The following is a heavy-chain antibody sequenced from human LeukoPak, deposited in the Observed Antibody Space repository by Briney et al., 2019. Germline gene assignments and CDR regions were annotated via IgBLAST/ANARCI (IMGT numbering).Heavy chain of an antibody. Sequence: PGGSLRLSCAASGFTFSSYAMSWVRQAPGKGLEWVSAISGSGGSTYYADSVKGRFTISRDNSKNTLYLQMNSLRAEDTAVYYCATTYYYDSSGPRWGQGTLVTVSS. D-gene: IGHD3-22*01. CDR1: GFTFSSYA. CDR3: ATTYYYDSSGPR. J-gene: IGHJ4*02. V-gene: IGHV3-23*01. CDR2: ISGSGGST.